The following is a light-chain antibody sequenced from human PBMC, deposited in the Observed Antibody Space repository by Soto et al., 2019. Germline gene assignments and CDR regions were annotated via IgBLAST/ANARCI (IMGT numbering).Light chain of an antibody. CDR3: QQYVSWT. Sequence: EFVLTQSPGTLSVSPGERATLSCRASQSISSNFLAWYQQKPGQAPRLLIYGASSRATGITDRFSGSGSGTDFTLPISRLEPEDSAIYYCQQYVSWTFGQGTKVEIK. V-gene: IGKV3-20*01. CDR2: GAS. CDR1: QSISSNF. J-gene: IGKJ1*01.